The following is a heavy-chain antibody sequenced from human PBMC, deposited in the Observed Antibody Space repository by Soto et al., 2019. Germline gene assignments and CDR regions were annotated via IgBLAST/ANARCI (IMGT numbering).Heavy chain of an antibody. CDR2: FDPEDGET. CDR1: GYTLTELS. Sequence: EASVKVSCKVSGYTLTELSMHWVRQAPGKGLEWMGGFDPEDGETIYAQKFQGRVTMTEDTSTDTAYMELSSLRSEDTAVYYCATQWLVPRYYYGMDVWGQGTTVTVSS. V-gene: IGHV1-24*01. CDR3: ATQWLVPRYYYGMDV. J-gene: IGHJ6*02. D-gene: IGHD6-19*01.